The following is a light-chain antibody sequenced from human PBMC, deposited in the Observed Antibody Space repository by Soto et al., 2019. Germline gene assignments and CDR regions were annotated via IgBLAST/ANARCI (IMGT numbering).Light chain of an antibody. Sequence: IQMTQSPSSLSASVGDRVTITCRASQTISSNLNWYQQKPGKAPKLLIYAASTLQSGVPSRFSGSGSGTDFSLTISRLEPEDFAVYYCQQYGSSPITFGQGTRLEIK. CDR1: QTISSN. CDR3: QQYGSSPIT. J-gene: IGKJ5*01. V-gene: IGKV1-39*01. CDR2: AAS.